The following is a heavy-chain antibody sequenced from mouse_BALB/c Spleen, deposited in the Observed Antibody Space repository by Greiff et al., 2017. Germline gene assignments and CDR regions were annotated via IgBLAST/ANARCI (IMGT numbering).Heavy chain of an antibody. J-gene: IGHJ4*01. Sequence: VQLQQPGAELVKPGAPVKLSCKASGYTFTSYWMNWVKQRPGHGLEWIGEILPGSGSTNYNEKFKGKATFTADTSSNTAYMQLSSLTSEDSAVYYCAYYYGSLDYWGQGTSVTVSS. CDR1: GYTFTSYW. V-gene: IGHV1-9*01. CDR3: AYYYGSLDY. CDR2: ILPGSGST. D-gene: IGHD1-1*01.